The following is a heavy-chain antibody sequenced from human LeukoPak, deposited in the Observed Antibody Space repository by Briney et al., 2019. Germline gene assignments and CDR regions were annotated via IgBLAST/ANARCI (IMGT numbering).Heavy chain of an antibody. Sequence: GGSLRLSCAASGFTFSTYSMNWVRQDPGQGLEWVSSISSSISYIYSADSVKGRFTISRDNAKNSLYLQMNSLRVEDTAVYYCARFHGGSGDGMDVWGQGTTVTVSS. CDR1: GFTFSTYS. J-gene: IGHJ6*02. CDR2: ISSSISYI. V-gene: IGHV3-21*01. CDR3: ARFHGGSGDGMDV. D-gene: IGHD2-15*01.